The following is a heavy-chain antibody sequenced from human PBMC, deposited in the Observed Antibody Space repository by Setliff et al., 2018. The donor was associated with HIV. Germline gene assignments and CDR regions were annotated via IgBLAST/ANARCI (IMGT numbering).Heavy chain of an antibody. CDR1: GGSISSGIYY. D-gene: IGHD3-10*01. CDR2: VNHRGTI. V-gene: IGHV4-61*10. CDR3: AREKSIPTTWFGGYYYDY. Sequence: PSETLSLTCTVSGGSISSGIYYWIWIRQPAGKGLEWIGEVNHRGTINYNQSLKNRVIIPVDTAKNQFSLNMISMTAADTAVYYCAREKSIPTTWFGGYYYDYWGQGTLVTVS. J-gene: IGHJ4*02.